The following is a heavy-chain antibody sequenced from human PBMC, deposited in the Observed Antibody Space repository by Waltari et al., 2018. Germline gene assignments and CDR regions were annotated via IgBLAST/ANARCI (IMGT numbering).Heavy chain of an antibody. Sequence: EVHPVESGGGLVHPGGSLRLSCAASAFTSRTTCCSWVRQAPGKGLEWVANIKQDGGEVYYVDSVKGRFTISRDNAKNSLYLQMNSLRAEDTAVYYCARDPQDNWNDLDYWGQGTLVTVSS. J-gene: IGHJ4*02. V-gene: IGHV3-7*01. D-gene: IGHD1-20*01. CDR2: IKQDGGEV. CDR1: AFTSRTTC. CDR3: ARDPQDNWNDLDY.